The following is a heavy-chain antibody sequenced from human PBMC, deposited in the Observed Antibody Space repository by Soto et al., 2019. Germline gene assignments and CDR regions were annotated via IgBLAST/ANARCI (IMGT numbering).Heavy chain of an antibody. Sequence: QVKLVQSGAEVKKPGASVKISCKASGYTFTSNYLHWVRQAPGQGLEWMAIIDPSDGSTTYAQKFQARVTVTRDTSTSTLYMDLSSLTSDDTAVYYCVRAVGVVLNVYDFDSWGQGTLVTVSS. V-gene: IGHV1-46*01. D-gene: IGHD2-21*01. CDR3: VRAVGVVLNVYDFDS. J-gene: IGHJ4*02. CDR1: GYTFTSNY. CDR2: IDPSDGST.